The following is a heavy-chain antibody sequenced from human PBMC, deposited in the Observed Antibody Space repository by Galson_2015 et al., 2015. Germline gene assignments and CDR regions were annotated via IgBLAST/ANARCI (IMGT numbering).Heavy chain of an antibody. CDR3: VRVSRHWLGHIDY. D-gene: IGHD6-19*01. CDR2: IHHSGIT. CDR1: GAFVSSNAW. J-gene: IGHJ4*02. V-gene: IGHV4-4*02. Sequence: LSLTCAVSGAFVSSNAWWTWVRQSPGKGLEWIGQIHHSGITNYNPSLGSRVTISVDKSKDQISLQLTSVTAAETAVYYCVRVSRHWLGHIDYWGPGILVSISS.